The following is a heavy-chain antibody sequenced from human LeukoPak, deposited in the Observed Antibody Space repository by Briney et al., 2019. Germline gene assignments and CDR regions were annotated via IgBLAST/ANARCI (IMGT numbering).Heavy chain of an antibody. D-gene: IGHD3-10*01. CDR3: AKSSRRGAIITEVGWFDP. J-gene: IGHJ5*02. Sequence: GGSLRLSCAAPGFTFSSYAMSWVRQAPGKGLEWVSAISGSGGSTYYADSVKGRFTISRDNSKNTLYLQMNSLRAEDTAVYYCAKSSRRGAIITEVGWFDPWGQGTLVTVSS. CDR1: GFTFSSYA. CDR2: ISGSGGST. V-gene: IGHV3-23*01.